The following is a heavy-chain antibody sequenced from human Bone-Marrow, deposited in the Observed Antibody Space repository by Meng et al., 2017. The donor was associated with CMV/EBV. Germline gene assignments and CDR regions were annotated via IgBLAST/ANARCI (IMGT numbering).Heavy chain of an antibody. CDR1: GGSFSGYY. J-gene: IGHJ6*02. CDR3: ASESATYLGGRIYYHGMDF. CDR2: INHSGST. Sequence: SETLSLTCAVYGGSFSGYYWSWIRQPPGKGLEWIGEINHSGSTNYNPSLKSRVTISVDTSKNQFSLKLSSVTAADTAVYYCASESATYLGGRIYYHGMDFWGQGTTVTVSS. V-gene: IGHV4-34*01. D-gene: IGHD1-26*01.